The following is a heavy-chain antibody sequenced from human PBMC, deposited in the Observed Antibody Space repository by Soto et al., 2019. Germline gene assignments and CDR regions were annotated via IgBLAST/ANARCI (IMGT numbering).Heavy chain of an antibody. V-gene: IGHV4-59*01. Sequence: SSETLSLTCTVSGGSISSYYWSWIRQPPGKGLEWIGYIYYSGSTNYNPSLKSRVTISVDTSKNQFSLKLSSVTAADTAVYYCARHVLLAGRPDWFDPWGQGTLVTVSS. CDR3: ARHVLLAGRPDWFDP. CDR1: GGSISSYY. D-gene: IGHD6-6*01. J-gene: IGHJ5*02. CDR2: IYYSGST.